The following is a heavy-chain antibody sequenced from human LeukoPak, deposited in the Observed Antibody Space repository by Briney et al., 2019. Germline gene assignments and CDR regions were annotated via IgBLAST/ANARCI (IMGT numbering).Heavy chain of an antibody. V-gene: IGHV4-39*01. D-gene: IGHD3-10*01. CDR2: IYYSGST. CDR1: AGSISSSSYY. CDR3: ARLGRSYYGSGSLGFDP. J-gene: IGHJ5*02. Sequence: PSETLSLTCTVSAGSISSSSYYWGWIRQPPGKGLEWIGSIYYSGSTYYNPSLKSRVTISVDTSKNQFSLKLSSVTAADTAVYYCARLGRSYYGSGSLGFDPWGQGTLVTVSS.